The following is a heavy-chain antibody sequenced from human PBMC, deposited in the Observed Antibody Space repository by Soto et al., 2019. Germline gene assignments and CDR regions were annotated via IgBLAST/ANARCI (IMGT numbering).Heavy chain of an antibody. CDR1: GIIFTNYW. V-gene: IGHV3-74*01. CDR2: IDNDGSGT. J-gene: IGHJ4*02. Sequence: EVQLVESGGGLVQPGGSLRLSCAASGIIFTNYWMHWGRQAPGKGLVWVSRIDNDGSGTSYADAVKGRFTLSRDNAKNTVYLPMNSLRAEDTAVYYCTTFFEYWGQGTLVTVSS. CDR3: TTFFEY.